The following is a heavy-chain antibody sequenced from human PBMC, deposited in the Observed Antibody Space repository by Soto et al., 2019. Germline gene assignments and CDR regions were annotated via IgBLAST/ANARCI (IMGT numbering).Heavy chain of an antibody. Sequence: QVQLVQSGAEVKKPGSSVKVSCKASGGTFSSYTISWVRQAPGQGLEWMGRIIPILGIANYAQKFQGRVTITADKSTSTAYLELSSLRSEDTAVYYCARKYGSNWFDPWGQGTLVTVSS. CDR1: GGTFSSYT. J-gene: IGHJ5*02. V-gene: IGHV1-69*02. D-gene: IGHD4-17*01. CDR2: IIPILGIA. CDR3: ARKYGSNWFDP.